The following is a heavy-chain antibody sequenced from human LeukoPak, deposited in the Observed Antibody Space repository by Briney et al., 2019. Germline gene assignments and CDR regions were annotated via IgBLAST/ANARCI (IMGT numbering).Heavy chain of an antibody. V-gene: IGHV4-34*01. CDR2: INHSGST. Sequence: SETLSLTCAVYGGSFSGYYWSWIRQPPGKGPEWIGEINHSGSTNYNPSLKSRVTISVDTSKNQFSLKLSSVTAADTAVYYCARGDCSGGSCSADYWGQGTLVSVSS. CDR1: GGSFSGYY. CDR3: ARGDCSGGSCSADY. J-gene: IGHJ4*02. D-gene: IGHD2-15*01.